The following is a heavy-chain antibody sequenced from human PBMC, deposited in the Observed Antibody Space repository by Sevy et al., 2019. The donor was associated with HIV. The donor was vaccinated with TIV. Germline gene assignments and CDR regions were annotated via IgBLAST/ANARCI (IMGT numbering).Heavy chain of an antibody. Sequence: QLGGSLRLSCAASGFTVSSNYMSWVRQAPGKGLEWVSVIYSGGSTYYADSVKGRFTMSRENTKNTLTLQMNSLRAEDTAVYYCARVLAVAGYYFDYWGQGTLVTVSS. CDR3: ARVLAVAGYYFDY. CDR2: IYSGGST. D-gene: IGHD6-19*01. CDR1: GFTVSSNY. V-gene: IGHV3-53*01. J-gene: IGHJ4*02.